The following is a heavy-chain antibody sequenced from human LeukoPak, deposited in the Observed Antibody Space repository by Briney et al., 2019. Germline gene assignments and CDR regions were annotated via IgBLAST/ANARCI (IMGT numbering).Heavy chain of an antibody. CDR1: GYSISSGYY. Sequence: SETLSLTCAVSGYSISSGYYWSWIRQPPGKGLEWIGYIYYSGSTNYNPSLKSRVTISVDTSKNQFSLKLSSVTAADTAVYYCARGGVDWLSYYFDYWGQGTLVTVSS. V-gene: IGHV4-61*01. D-gene: IGHD3-9*01. CDR3: ARGGVDWLSYYFDY. J-gene: IGHJ4*02. CDR2: IYYSGST.